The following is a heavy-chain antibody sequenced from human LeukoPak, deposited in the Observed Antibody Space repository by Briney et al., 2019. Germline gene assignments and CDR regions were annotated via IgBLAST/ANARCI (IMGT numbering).Heavy chain of an antibody. J-gene: IGHJ4*02. CDR2: INSNSGGT. D-gene: IGHD3-9*01. Sequence: ASVKVSCKASGYTFTGYYMHWVRQAPGQGLEWMGWINSNSGGTNYAQKFQGRVTMTRDTSISTAYMELSRLRSDDAAVYYCARSPHILTGENFDYWGQGTLVTVSS. CDR1: GYTFTGYY. V-gene: IGHV1-2*02. CDR3: ARSPHILTGENFDY.